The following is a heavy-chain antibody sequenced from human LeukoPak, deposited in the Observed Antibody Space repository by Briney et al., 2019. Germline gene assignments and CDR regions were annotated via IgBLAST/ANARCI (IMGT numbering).Heavy chain of an antibody. Sequence: SETLSLTCAVYGGSFSGYYWSWIRRPPGKGLEWIGEINHSGSTNYNPSLKSRVTISVDTSKNQFSLKLSSVTAADTAVYYCARDFGVVTGDAFDIWGQGTMVTVSS. CDR2: INHSGST. D-gene: IGHD3-3*01. J-gene: IGHJ3*02. V-gene: IGHV4-34*01. CDR3: ARDFGVVTGDAFDI. CDR1: GGSFSGYY.